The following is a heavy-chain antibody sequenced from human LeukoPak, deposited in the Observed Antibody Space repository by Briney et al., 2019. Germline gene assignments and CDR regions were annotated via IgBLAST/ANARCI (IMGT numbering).Heavy chain of an antibody. CDR1: GYTFTTYW. V-gene: IGHV5-51*01. CDR3: ARRSSESRWGFDP. Sequence: KHGESLKISCKGFGYTFTTYWIGWVRQMPGKGLEWMGIVYPGDSDTRYSPSFQGQVTTSADKSISTAYLQWSSLQDSDTAMYYCARRSSESRWGFDPWGQGTLVTVSS. J-gene: IGHJ5*02. CDR2: VYPGDSDT. D-gene: IGHD3-10*01.